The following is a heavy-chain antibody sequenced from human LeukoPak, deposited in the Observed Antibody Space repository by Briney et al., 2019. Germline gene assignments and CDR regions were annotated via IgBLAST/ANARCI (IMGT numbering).Heavy chain of an antibody. CDR3: AHGSGSYWVY. CDR2: INHSGST. V-gene: IGHV4-34*01. J-gene: IGHJ4*02. D-gene: IGHD3-10*01. CDR1: GGSFSTYY. Sequence: SETLSLTCAVYGGSFSTYYWSWIRQPPGKGLEWIGEINHSGSTNYNPSLKSRVTISVDTSKNQFSLKLSSVPAADTAVYYCAHGSGSYWVYWGQGTLVTVSS.